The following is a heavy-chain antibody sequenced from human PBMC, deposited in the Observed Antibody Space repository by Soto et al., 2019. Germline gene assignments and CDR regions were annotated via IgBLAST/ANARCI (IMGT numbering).Heavy chain of an antibody. J-gene: IGHJ6*02. CDR1: GFTFSSYG. Sequence: GGSLRLSCAASGFTFSSYGMHWIRQAPGKGLEWVAVISYDGSNKYYADSVKGRFTISRDNSKNTLYLQMNSLRAEDTAVYYCAKDRAPRWTYYYYGMDVWGQGTTVTVSS. D-gene: IGHD2-15*01. V-gene: IGHV3-30*18. CDR3: AKDRAPRWTYYYYGMDV. CDR2: ISYDGSNK.